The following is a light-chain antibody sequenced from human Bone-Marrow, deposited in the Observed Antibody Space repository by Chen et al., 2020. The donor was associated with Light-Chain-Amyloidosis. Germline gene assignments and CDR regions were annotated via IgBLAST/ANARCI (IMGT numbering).Light chain of an antibody. J-gene: IGLJ2*01. CDR1: NLPTKY. CDR2: RDT. CDR3: QSADSSGTYEVI. Sequence: SYELTQPPSVSVSPGQTARITCSGDNLPTKYAYWYQHKPGQAPVLVIHRDTERPSGISERFSGSSSGTTATLTSSGVQAEDEADYHCQSADSSGTYEVIFGGGTKLTVL. V-gene: IGLV3-25*03.